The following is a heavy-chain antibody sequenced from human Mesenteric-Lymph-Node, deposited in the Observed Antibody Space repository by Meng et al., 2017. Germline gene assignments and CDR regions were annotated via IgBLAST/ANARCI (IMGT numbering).Heavy chain of an antibody. CDR3: ARDCYYDSSGYPFDY. Sequence: ASVKVSCKASGYTFTSYGISWVRQAPGQGLEWMGWISAYNGNTNYAQKLQGRVTMTTDTSTSTAYMELRSLRSDDTAVYYCARDCYYDSSGYPFDYWGQGTLVTVSS. D-gene: IGHD3-22*01. CDR2: ISAYNGNT. V-gene: IGHV1-18*01. J-gene: IGHJ4*02. CDR1: GYTFTSYG.